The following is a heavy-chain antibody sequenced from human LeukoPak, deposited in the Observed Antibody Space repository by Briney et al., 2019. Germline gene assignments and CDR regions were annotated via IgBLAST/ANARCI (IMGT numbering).Heavy chain of an antibody. CDR3: ASRAMDSSGWVDY. V-gene: IGHV3-43*01. J-gene: IGHJ4*02. Sequence: GGSLRLSCAASGFTFDDYTMHWVRQAPGKGLEWVSLIRWDGGSTYYADSVKGRFTISRDNAKNSLYLQMNSLRAEDTAVYYCASRAMDSSGWVDYWGQGTLVTVSS. CDR1: GFTFDDYT. D-gene: IGHD6-19*01. CDR2: IRWDGGST.